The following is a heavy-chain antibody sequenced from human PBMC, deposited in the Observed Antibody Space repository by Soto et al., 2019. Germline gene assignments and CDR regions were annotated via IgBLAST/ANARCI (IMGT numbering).Heavy chain of an antibody. CDR3: AATGGNYFGLDV. D-gene: IGHD2-8*02. J-gene: IGHJ6*02. V-gene: IGHV1-18*01. CDR1: DNTFTHYG. CDR2: ISGYNGNT. Sequence: ASVKVSCNSSDNTFTHYGINWVRQAPGQGLEWMGGISGYNGNTKYAQKFQDRVTMTADTSRRTAFMEVRSLTSDDTGVYFCAATGGNYFGLDVWGQGTTVTVSS.